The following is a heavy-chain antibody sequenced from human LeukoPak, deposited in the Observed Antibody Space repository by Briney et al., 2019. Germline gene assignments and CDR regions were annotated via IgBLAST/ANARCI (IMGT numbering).Heavy chain of an antibody. CDR1: GYTFTSYY. D-gene: IGHD7-27*01. V-gene: IGHV1-46*01. Sequence: GASVKVSCKASGYTFTSYYMHWVRQAPGQGLEWMGIINPSGGSTSYAQKFQGRVTMTRDTSTSTVCMELSSLRSEDTAVYYCARDGAGDPGYYYYGMDVWGQGTTVTVSS. J-gene: IGHJ6*02. CDR2: INPSGGST. CDR3: ARDGAGDPGYYYYGMDV.